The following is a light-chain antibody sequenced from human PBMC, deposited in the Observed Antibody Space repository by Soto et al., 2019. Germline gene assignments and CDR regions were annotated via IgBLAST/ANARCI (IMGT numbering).Light chain of an antibody. V-gene: IGLV2-8*01. J-gene: IGLJ3*02. CDR2: EVT. CDR1: SSAVGAYKY. Sequence: QSLLTQPPSASGSPGESFTLSCTGTSSAVGAYKYVSWYQQYPGKAPKLMIYEVTKRPSGVPDRFSGSKSGNTASLTVSGLQAEDEADYYCTSYVGNDIWVFGGGTKVTVL. CDR3: TSYVGNDIWV.